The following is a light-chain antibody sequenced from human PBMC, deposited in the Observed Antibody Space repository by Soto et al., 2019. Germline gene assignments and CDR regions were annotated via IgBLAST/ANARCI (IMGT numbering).Light chain of an antibody. CDR1: QSVSSY. CDR2: DAS. Sequence: EIVLTQSPATLSLSPGERATLSCRASQSVSSYLAWYQQKPGQAPRLLIYDASNRATGIPARFSGSGSGTEFTLTISSLEPEDFALYYCQQRSNWPRMYTFGQGTKLEI. J-gene: IGKJ2*01. CDR3: QQRSNWPRMYT. V-gene: IGKV3-11*01.